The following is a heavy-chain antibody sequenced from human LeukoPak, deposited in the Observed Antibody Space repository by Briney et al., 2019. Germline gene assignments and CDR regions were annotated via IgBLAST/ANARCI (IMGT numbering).Heavy chain of an antibody. CDR2: INPSGGST. D-gene: IGHD5-18*01. Sequence: GASVKLSCKASGYTFTSYYMHWGRQAPGHGVEWWGIINPSGGSTSYAQKFQGRVTMTRDTSISTAYMELSRLRSDDTAVYYCAKDGGRGYNYGLYYFDYWGQGTLVTVSS. J-gene: IGHJ4*02. CDR3: AKDGGRGYNYGLYYFDY. CDR1: GYTFTSYY. V-gene: IGHV1-46*01.